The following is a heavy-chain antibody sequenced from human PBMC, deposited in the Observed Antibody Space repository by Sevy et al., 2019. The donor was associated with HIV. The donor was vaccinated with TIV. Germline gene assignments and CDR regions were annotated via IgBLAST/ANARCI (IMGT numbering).Heavy chain of an antibody. CDR1: GFTFSSYA. J-gene: IGHJ6*02. CDR2: ISYDGSNK. V-gene: IGHV3-30-3*01. Sequence: GSLRLSCAASGFTFSSYAMHWVRQAPGKGLEGVAVISYDGSNKYYADSVKGRFTISRDNSKNTLYLQMNSLRAEDTAVYYCARGSPIFGVRAYYYGMDVWGQGTTVTVSS. CDR3: ARGSPIFGVRAYYYGMDV. D-gene: IGHD3-3*02.